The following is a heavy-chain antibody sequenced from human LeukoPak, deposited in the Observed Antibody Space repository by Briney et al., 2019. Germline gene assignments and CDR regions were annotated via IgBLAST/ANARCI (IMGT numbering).Heavy chain of an antibody. CDR2: MNPNSGNT. CDR1: GYTITSYD. J-gene: IGHJ4*02. Sequence: ASVKVSCKASGYTITSYDINWVRQATGQGLEWMGWMNPNSGNTGYAQKFQGRVTMTRNTSISTAYMELSSLRSEDTAVYYCAMGIAAGNTPVDYWGQGTLVTVSS. V-gene: IGHV1-8*01. D-gene: IGHD6-13*01. CDR3: AMGIAAGNTPVDY.